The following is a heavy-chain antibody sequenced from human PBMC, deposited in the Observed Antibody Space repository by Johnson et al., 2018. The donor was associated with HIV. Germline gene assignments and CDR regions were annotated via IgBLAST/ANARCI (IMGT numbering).Heavy chain of an antibody. Sequence: VQLVESGGVVVHPGGSLRLSCETSRFTFDDYAMHWVRQAPGKGLEWVSLINWDGDSTYYADSVKGRFTISRDNSKNSLYLQMNSLRAEDTAVYYCAREALDAFDIWGQGTMVTVSS. CDR1: RFTFDDYA. CDR2: INWDGDST. CDR3: AREALDAFDI. V-gene: IGHV3-43D*03. J-gene: IGHJ3*02.